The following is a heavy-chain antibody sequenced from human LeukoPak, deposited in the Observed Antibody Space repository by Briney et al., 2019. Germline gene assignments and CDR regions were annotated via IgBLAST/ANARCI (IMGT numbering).Heavy chain of an antibody. D-gene: IGHD6-13*01. CDR3: ARAAAGHGAGMDV. V-gene: IGHV3-21*01. J-gene: IGHJ6*02. CDR2: ISSSSSYI. CDR1: GFTFSSYA. Sequence: PGGSLRLSCAASGFTFSSYAMSWVRQAPGKGLEWVSSISSSSSYIYYADSVKGRFTISRDNAKNSLYLQMNSLGAEDTAVYYCARAAAGHGAGMDVWGQGTTVTVSS.